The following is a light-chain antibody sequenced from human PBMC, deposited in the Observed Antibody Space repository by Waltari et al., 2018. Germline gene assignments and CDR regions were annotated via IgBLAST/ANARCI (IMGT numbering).Light chain of an antibody. Sequence: QSVLTQLPSASGTPGQKVTISCSWGSSNVGSNHAHWYQALPGTAPTLLIHTDNQRPSGVPDRFSASKSGTSASLAISGLRSEDEAEYYCASWDDTVDGPVFGGGTKVTVL. CDR2: TDN. J-gene: IGLJ3*02. V-gene: IGLV1-44*01. CDR1: SSNVGSNH. CDR3: ASWDDTVDGPV.